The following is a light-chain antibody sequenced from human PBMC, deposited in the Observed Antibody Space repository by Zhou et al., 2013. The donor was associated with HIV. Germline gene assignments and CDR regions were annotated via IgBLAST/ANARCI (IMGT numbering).Light chain of an antibody. CDR3: QQYGSSPPWT. V-gene: IGKV3-20*01. J-gene: IGKJ1*01. CDR2: GAS. CDR1: QSVSSRY. Sequence: EIVLTQSPDTLSLSPGGRATLSCRASQSVSSRYLAWYQQRPGQAPRLLIFGASNRATGIPDRFRGSGSGTDFTLTISRLEPEDFAVYYCQQYGSSPPWTFGQGTKVEIK.